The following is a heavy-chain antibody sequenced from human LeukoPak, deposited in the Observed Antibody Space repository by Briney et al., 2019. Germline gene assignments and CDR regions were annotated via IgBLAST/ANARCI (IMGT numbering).Heavy chain of an antibody. CDR2: ISFDGSNK. D-gene: IGHD2-15*01. CDR1: RFTFNNYT. Sequence: GGSLRLSCAASRFTFNNYTIHWVRQAPGKGPEWVAIISFDGSNKYYADSVKGRFTISRDNSKNTVSLQMSSLRAEDTAVYYCARDRECKDYTGDTYYSGTFDYWGQGTLVTVSS. CDR3: ARDRECKDYTGDTYYSGTFDY. J-gene: IGHJ4*02. V-gene: IGHV3-30*04.